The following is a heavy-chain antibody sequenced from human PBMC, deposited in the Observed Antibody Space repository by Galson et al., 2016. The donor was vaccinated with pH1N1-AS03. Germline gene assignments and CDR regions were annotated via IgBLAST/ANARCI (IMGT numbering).Heavy chain of an antibody. D-gene: IGHD4-11*01. J-gene: IGHJ5*02. Sequence: SLRLSCAASGFAFNDYAMTWVRQPPGKGLEYVSSIASGGAETSSAESVKGRFPMSRDNSKHTVYLQMKSLRAEDTAVYKCVRGGLGQVYSLDAWGQGTLVTVS. CDR1: GFAFNDYA. CDR2: IASGGAET. CDR3: VRGGLGQVYSLDA. V-gene: IGHV3-23*01.